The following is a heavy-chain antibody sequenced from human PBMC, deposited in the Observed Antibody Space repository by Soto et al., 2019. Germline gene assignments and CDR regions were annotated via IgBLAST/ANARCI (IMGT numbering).Heavy chain of an antibody. CDR1: GFTFSSYG. CDR3: AKDRGPGPFSSGYLWYYYVMDV. D-gene: IGHD3-22*01. V-gene: IGHV3-30*18. CDR2: MSYDGSKK. Sequence: GGSLRLSCAASGFTFSSYGMHWVRQAPGKGLEWVAIMSYDGSKKNYADSVKGRFTISRDNSKNTLYLQMSSLRAEDTAVYYSAKDRGPGPFSSGYLWYYYVMDVWGQGTTVTAP. J-gene: IGHJ6*02.